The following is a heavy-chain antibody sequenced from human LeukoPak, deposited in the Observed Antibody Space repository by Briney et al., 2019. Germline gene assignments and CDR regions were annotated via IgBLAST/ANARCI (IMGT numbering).Heavy chain of an antibody. Sequence: GGSLRLSCAASGFTFSSYAVSWVRQAPGKGLEWVSAISGSGTNTYYADSVKGRFTISRDNSKNTLYLQMSSLRADDTAVYYCAKDRRGPSTGWRLFLDYWGQGTLVTVSS. J-gene: IGHJ4*02. CDR1: GFTFSSYA. D-gene: IGHD6-19*01. V-gene: IGHV3-23*01. CDR2: ISGSGTNT. CDR3: AKDRRGPSTGWRLFLDY.